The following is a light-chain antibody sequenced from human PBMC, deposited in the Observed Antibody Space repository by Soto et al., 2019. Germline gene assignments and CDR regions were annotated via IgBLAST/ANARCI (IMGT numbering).Light chain of an antibody. CDR2: GAS. J-gene: IGKJ2*01. CDR3: QPYESSPTSYT. V-gene: IGKV3-20*01. CDR1: QSLTSTY. Sequence: EIVLTQSPGTLSLSPGERATLSCRASQSLTSTYLAWYQQKPGQAPRLFIYGASSRATGIPDRFSGSGSRTDFTLTISRLEPEDFAVYYCQPYESSPTSYTFGQGTKLEIK.